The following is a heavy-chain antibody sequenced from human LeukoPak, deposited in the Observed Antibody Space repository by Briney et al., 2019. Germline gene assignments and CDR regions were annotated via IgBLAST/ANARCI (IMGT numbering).Heavy chain of an antibody. CDR2: INHFGST. D-gene: IGHD1-26*01. J-gene: IGHJ4*02. Sequence: SETLSLTRAVYGGSFIGYYWSWIRQPPGKGLEWIGEINHFGSTNYNPSLKSRVTISIDTSKNQFSLKLSSVTAADTAVYYCARIRSRKWGFDYWGQGTLVTVSS. V-gene: IGHV4-34*01. CDR1: GGSFIGYY. CDR3: ARIRSRKWGFDY.